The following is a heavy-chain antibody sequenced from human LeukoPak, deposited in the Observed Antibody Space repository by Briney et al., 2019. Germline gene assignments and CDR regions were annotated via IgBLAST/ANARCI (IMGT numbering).Heavy chain of an antibody. CDR1: GFTFSSYA. V-gene: IGHV3-64*01. D-gene: IGHD3-10*01. J-gene: IGHJ4*02. CDR3: ARSYMVRGALDY. CDR2: ISSNGGST. Sequence: GGSLRLSCAASGFTFSSYAMHWVRQAPGKGLEYVSAISSNGGSTYYANSVKGRFTIYRDNSKNTLYLQMGSLRAEDMAVYYCARSYMVRGALDYWGQGTLVTVSS.